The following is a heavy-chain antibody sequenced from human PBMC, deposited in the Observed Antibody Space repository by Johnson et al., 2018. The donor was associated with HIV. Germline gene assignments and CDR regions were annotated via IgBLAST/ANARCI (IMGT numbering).Heavy chain of an antibody. CDR1: GFTFSSYA. J-gene: IGHJ3*02. CDR3: ARASYVDAFDI. CDR2: ISYDGSEK. Sequence: QEQLVESGGGVVQPGRSLRLSCAASGFTFSSYAMHWVRQAPGKGLEWVAVISYDGSEKYYVDSVKGRFTISRDNAKNSLYLQMNSLRAEYTAVYYCARASYVDAFDIWGQGTMVTVSS. V-gene: IGHV3-30*04. D-gene: IGHD1-26*01.